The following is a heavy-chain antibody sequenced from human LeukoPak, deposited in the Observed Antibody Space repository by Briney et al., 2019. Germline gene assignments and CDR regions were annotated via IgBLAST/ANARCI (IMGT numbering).Heavy chain of an antibody. Sequence: ASVKVSCKASGYTFIGYDINWVRQATGQGLEWMGWMNPNSGNTGYAQKFQGRVTMTRDTSINTAYMELSSLRSEDTAVYYCASPIYHYNSSGYYPFDYWGQGTLVTVSS. CDR1: GYTFIGYD. V-gene: IGHV1-8*01. J-gene: IGHJ4*02. CDR3: ASPIYHYNSSGYYPFDY. D-gene: IGHD3-22*01. CDR2: MNPNSGNT.